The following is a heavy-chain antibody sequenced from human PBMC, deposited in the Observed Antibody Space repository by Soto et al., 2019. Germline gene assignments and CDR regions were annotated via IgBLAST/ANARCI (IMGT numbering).Heavy chain of an antibody. CDR3: ARGYSSGWLRDQYIQH. CDR2: IYYSGST. Sequence: TLSLTCTVSGGSISSGGYYWSWIRQHPGKGLEWIGYIYYSGSTYYNPSLKSRVTISVDTSKNQFSLKLSSVTAADTAVYYCARGYSSGWLRDQYIQHWGQGTLVTVSS. D-gene: IGHD6-19*01. V-gene: IGHV4-31*03. J-gene: IGHJ1*01. CDR1: GGSISSGGYY.